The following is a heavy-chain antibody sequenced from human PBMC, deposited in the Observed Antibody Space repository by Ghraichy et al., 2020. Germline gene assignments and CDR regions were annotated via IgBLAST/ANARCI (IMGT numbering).Heavy chain of an antibody. D-gene: IGHD4-17*01. CDR1: GFTFDDYA. J-gene: IGHJ1*01. V-gene: IGHV3-9*01. CDR2: ISWNSGSI. Sequence: GGSLRLSCAASGFTFDDYAMHWVRQAPGKGLEWVSGISWNSGSIGYADSVKGRFTISRDNAKNSLYLQMNSLRAEDTALYYCAKDELPTTDYGDYYFQHWGQGTLVTVSS. CDR3: AKDELPTTDYGDYYFQH.